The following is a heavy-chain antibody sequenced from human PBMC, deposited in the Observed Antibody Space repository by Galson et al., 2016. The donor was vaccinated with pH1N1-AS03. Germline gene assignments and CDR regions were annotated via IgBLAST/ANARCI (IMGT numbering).Heavy chain of an antibody. CDR3: TRLTGSGP. J-gene: IGHJ5*02. Sequence: SLRLSCAASEFNFASYSMNWVRQAPGKGLKWVSYINSRSSSILYGDSVKGRFTISRDNAKNSLYLQLIALRDDDTAVYYCTRLTGSGPWGQGTRVTVSS. CDR2: INSRSSSI. CDR1: EFNFASYS. V-gene: IGHV3-48*02. D-gene: IGHD1-1*01.